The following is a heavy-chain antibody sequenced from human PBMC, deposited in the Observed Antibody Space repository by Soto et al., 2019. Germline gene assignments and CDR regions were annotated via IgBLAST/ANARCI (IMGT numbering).Heavy chain of an antibody. CDR1: GYSFTRYG. D-gene: IGHD3-16*01. CDR2: ISGYNGKT. CDR3: AREGGRTYYYYGMDV. J-gene: IGHJ6*02. V-gene: IGHV1-18*01. Sequence: QVQLVQSGNEVKKPGASVNVSCKASGYSFTRYGISWVRQAPGQGLEWMGWISGYNGKTKYAQKLQGRVSMTTDTAXXTAYMGLRRLGSDDTAVYYCAREGGRTYYYYGMDVWGQGTTVTVSS.